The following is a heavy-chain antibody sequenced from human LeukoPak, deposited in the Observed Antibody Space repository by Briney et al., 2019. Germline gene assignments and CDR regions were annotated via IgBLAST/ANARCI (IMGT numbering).Heavy chain of an antibody. D-gene: IGHD3-3*01. V-gene: IGHV3-23*01. J-gene: IGHJ4*02. Sequence: GGSLRLSCAASGFTFSSYAMSWVRQAPGKGLEWVSAISGSGGSTYYADSVKGRFTISRDNSKNTLYLQMNSLRAEDTAVYYCAKDPPHIYDFWSGYTNPPNPADYWGQGTLVTVSS. CDR1: GFTFSSYA. CDR3: AKDPPHIYDFWSGYTNPPNPADY. CDR2: ISGSGGST.